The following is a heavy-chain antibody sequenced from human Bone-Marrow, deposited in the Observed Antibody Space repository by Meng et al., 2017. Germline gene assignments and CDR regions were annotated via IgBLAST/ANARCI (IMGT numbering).Heavy chain of an antibody. J-gene: IGHJ4*02. D-gene: IGHD3-22*01. CDR1: GFTFDDYT. CDR3: AKDARNYYDQVYFDY. CDR2: ISWDGGST. Sequence: GGSLRLSCAASGFTFDDYTMHWVRQAPGKGLEWVSLISWDGGSTYYADSVKGRFTISRDNSKNSQYLQMNSLRTEDTALYYCAKDARNYYDQVYFDYWGQGTLVTVSS. V-gene: IGHV3-43*01.